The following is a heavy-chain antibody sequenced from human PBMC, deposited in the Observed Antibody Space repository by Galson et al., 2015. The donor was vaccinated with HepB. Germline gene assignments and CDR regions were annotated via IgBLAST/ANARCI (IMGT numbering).Heavy chain of an antibody. CDR2: IYYSGTT. J-gene: IGHJ4*02. V-gene: IGHV4-59*01. CDR1: GGSINNY. D-gene: IGHD2-2*01. CDR3: ARGGASSRYFDS. Sequence: ETLSLTCTVSGGSINNYWSWIRQPPGKGLEWVGWIYYSGTTNYSPSLKSRVTISVDTSNNQFSLKLSSVTAADTAAYCCARGGASSRYFDSWGQGTLVTVSS.